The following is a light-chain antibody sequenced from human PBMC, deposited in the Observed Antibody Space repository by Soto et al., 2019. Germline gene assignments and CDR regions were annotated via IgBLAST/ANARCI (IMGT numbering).Light chain of an antibody. CDR3: LQDDNYPLT. J-gene: IGKJ4*01. V-gene: IGKV1-6*01. CDR2: AAS. Sequence: AIQMTQSPSSLSASVGDRVTITCRASQGIRNDLGWYQQKPGKTPKLLIYAASTLQSGVPSRFSGSGSGTDFTLTISSLHPEDFATYYCLQDDNYPLTFGGGTKVEIK. CDR1: QGIRND.